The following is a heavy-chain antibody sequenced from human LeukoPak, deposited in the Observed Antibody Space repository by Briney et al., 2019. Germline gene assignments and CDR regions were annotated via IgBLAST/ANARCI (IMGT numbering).Heavy chain of an antibody. D-gene: IGHD2-2*02. Sequence: GGSLRLSCAASEFSVGSNYMTWVRQAPGKGLEWVSYISSSGSTIYYADSVKGRFTISRDNARKSVYLQMNSLRAEDTAVYYCARVEDTVNDAFDIWGQGTMVTVSS. CDR1: EFSVGSNY. V-gene: IGHV3-11*01. J-gene: IGHJ3*02. CDR3: ARVEDTVNDAFDI. CDR2: ISSSGSTI.